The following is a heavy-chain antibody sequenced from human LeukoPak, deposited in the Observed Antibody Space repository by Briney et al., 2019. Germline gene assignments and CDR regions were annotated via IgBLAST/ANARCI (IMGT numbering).Heavy chain of an antibody. V-gene: IGHV1-69*06. CDR3: ARVGGSSSWKGLGGNWFDP. J-gene: IGHJ5*02. D-gene: IGHD6-13*01. CDR2: IIPIFGTA. CDR1: GGTFSSYA. Sequence: ASVKVSCKASGGTFSSYAISWVRQAPGQGLEWMGGIIPIFGTANYAQKFQGRVTITADKSTSTAYMELSSLRSEDTAVYYCARVGGSSSWKGLGGNWFDPWGQGTLVTVSS.